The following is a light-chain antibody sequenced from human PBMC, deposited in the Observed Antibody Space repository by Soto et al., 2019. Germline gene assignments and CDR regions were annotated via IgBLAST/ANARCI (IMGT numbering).Light chain of an antibody. CDR1: SRDVGGYNY. CDR3: SSYTSSSTVV. Sequence: QSVLTQPASVSGSPGQSITISCTGTSRDVGGYNYVSWYQQHPGKAPKLMIYEVSNRPSGVSNRFSGSKSGNTASLTISGLQAEDEGDYYCSSYTSSSTVVFGGGTKLTVL. V-gene: IGLV2-14*01. CDR2: EVS. J-gene: IGLJ2*01.